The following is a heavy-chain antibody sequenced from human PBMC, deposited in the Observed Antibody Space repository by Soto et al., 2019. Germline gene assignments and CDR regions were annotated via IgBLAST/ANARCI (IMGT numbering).Heavy chain of an antibody. CDR2: IYWDDDK. J-gene: IGHJ5*02. D-gene: IGHD3-9*01. Sequence: QITLKESGPTLVKPTQPLTLTCTFSGFSLSTSGVGVGWIRQPPGKALEWLALIYWDDDKRYSPSLKSRLTITKDTSKNQVVLTMTNMDPVDTATYYCAHCYYDILTGHLWFDPWGQGTLVTVSS. V-gene: IGHV2-5*02. CDR3: AHCYYDILTGHLWFDP. CDR1: GFSLSTSGVG.